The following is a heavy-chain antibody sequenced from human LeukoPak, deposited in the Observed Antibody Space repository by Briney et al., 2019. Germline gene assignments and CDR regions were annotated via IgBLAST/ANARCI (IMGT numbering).Heavy chain of an antibody. CDR3: ARDSGYSYGNDAFDI. CDR1: GFTFSSYS. J-gene: IGHJ3*02. CDR2: ISSSSSYI. V-gene: IGHV3-21*01. D-gene: IGHD5-18*01. Sequence: PGGSLRVSCAASGFTFSSYSMNWVRQAPGKGLEWVSSISSSSSYIYYADSVKGRFTISRDNAKNSLYLQINSLRAEDTAVYYCARDSGYSYGNDAFDIWGQGTMVTVSS.